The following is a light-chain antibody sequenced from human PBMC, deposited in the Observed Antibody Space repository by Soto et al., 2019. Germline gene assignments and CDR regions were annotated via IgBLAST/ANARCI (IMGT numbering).Light chain of an antibody. Sequence: IQLTQSPSSLSASVGDRVAITCRAGQGIGNYLAWYQQKPGKAPKLLIYAASTLESGVPPRFSGSGSGTDFTLTISSLQPEDSATYYCQQLNSYSPRLIFGGGTKVEIK. V-gene: IGKV1-9*01. J-gene: IGKJ4*01. CDR3: QQLNSYSPRLI. CDR1: QGIGNY. CDR2: AAS.